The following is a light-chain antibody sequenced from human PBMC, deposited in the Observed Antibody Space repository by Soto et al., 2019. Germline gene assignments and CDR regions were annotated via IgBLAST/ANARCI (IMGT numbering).Light chain of an antibody. Sequence: DIQMTQSPSSLSASVGDRVTITCRASQSISSYLNWYQQKPGKAPKLLIYAASSLQSGVPSRFSGNGSGTDFTLTISSLQPEDFATYYCQQSYSTLTWTXGQGTKVDIK. V-gene: IGKV1-39*01. CDR2: AAS. J-gene: IGKJ1*01. CDR1: QSISSY. CDR3: QQSYSTLTWT.